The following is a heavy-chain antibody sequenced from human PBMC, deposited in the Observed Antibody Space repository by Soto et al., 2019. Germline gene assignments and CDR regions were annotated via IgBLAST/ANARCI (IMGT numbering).Heavy chain of an antibody. V-gene: IGHV1-69*01. CDR1: GVPFSSYA. J-gene: IGHJ4*02. CDR2: IIPIFGTA. Sequence: QVQLVQSGAEVKKPGSSVKVSCKASGVPFSSYAINWVRQAPGQGLEWMGGIIPIFGTANYAQRFRGRVTITADESTSTAYMELSSLTSEDTAMYYCARGSHSPGIAVAGYYFWGQGTLVTVSS. D-gene: IGHD6-19*01. CDR3: ARGSHSPGIAVAGYYF.